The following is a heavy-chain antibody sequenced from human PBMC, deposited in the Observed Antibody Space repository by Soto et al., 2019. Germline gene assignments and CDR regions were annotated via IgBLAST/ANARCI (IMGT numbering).Heavy chain of an antibody. D-gene: IGHD3-22*01. CDR3: ARGPKRGLLMYNWFDP. V-gene: IGHV4-39*07. Sequence: PSQTLSLTCTVSGGSVSSGSYYWSWIRQPPGKGLEWIGEINHSGSTNYNPSLKSRVTISVDTSKNQFSLKLSSVTAADTAVYYCARGPKRGLLMYNWFDPWGQGTLVTVSS. J-gene: IGHJ5*02. CDR2: INHSGST. CDR1: GGSVSSGSYY.